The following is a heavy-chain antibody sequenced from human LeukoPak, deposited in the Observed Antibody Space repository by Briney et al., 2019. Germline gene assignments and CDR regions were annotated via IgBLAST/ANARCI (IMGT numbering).Heavy chain of an antibody. J-gene: IGHJ4*02. CDR2: IKTDGSDT. CDR3: ARAEMQVGSCTSTNCLFDH. D-gene: IGHD2-2*01. Sequence: PGGSLRLSCAASGFTFSSYWMHWVRQVPGKGLLWASRIKTDGSDTTYADSVKGRFTISRDNARNTLFLQMNSLTVEDTAVYYCARAEMQVGSCTSTNCLFDHWGQGTLVTVSS. V-gene: IGHV3-74*01. CDR1: GFTFSSYW.